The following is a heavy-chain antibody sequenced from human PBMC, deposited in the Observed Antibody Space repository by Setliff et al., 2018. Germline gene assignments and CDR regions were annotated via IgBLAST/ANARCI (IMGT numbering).Heavy chain of an antibody. V-gene: IGHV3-33*01. Sequence: GGSLRLSCGASGFTFFNHAMHWVRQTPGKGLEWVAMIWSDGINKYYTDSVKGRFTFSRDNAKNSLYLQMNSLRAEDTAVYYCARDQGSYGYRAFDFWGQGTLVTVSS. J-gene: IGHJ4*02. D-gene: IGHD5-18*01. CDR2: IWSDGINK. CDR3: ARDQGSYGYRAFDF. CDR1: GFTFFNHA.